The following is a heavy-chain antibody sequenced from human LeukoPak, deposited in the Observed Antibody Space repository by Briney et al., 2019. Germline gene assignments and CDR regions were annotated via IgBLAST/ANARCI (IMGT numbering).Heavy chain of an antibody. D-gene: IGHD3-22*01. CDR1: GGSLSSGTYY. V-gene: IGHV4-61*02. CDR3: ARVTTGGYYNC. J-gene: IGHJ4*02. Sequence: SETLSLTCTVSGGSLSSGTYYWTWIRQLAGKGLEWIGRIYTTGSTNYNPSLKSRVTMSTDTSKNQFSLKLSSVTAADTAVYYCARVTTGGYYNCWGQGTLVTVSS. CDR2: IYTTGST.